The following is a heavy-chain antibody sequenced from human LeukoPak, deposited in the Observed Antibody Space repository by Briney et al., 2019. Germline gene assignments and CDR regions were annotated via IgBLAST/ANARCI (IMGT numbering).Heavy chain of an antibody. V-gene: IGHV3-48*02. CDR3: ARIPGGYYYGMDV. J-gene: IGHJ6*02. D-gene: IGHD3-16*01. Sequence: GGPLRLSCAASGFTFSSYSMNWVRQAPGKGLEWVSYISSRSSNIYYADSVKGRFTISRDNAKSSLYLQMNSLRDEDTAVYYCARIPGGYYYGMDVWGQGTTVTVSS. CDR2: ISSRSSNI. CDR1: GFTFSSYS.